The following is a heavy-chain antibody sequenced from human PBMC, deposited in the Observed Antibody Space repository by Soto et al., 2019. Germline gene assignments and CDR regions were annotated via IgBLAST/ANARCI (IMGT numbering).Heavy chain of an antibody. CDR2: ISYDGSNK. CDR1: GFTFSSYG. CDR3: AKSLDSGGWRRYGIGY. Sequence: PGGSLRLSCAASGFTFSSYGMHWVRQAPGKGLEWVAVISYDGSNKYYADSVKGRFTISRDNSKNTLYLQMNSLRAEDTAVYYRAKSLDSGGWRRYGIGYWGQGTLVTVSS. J-gene: IGHJ4*02. V-gene: IGHV3-30*18. D-gene: IGHD6-19*01.